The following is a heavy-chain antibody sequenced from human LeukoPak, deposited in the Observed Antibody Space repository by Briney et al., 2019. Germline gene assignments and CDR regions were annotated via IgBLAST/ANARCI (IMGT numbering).Heavy chain of an antibody. V-gene: IGHV1-8*01. CDR3: ARVSGTMIVVRAFDI. J-gene: IGHJ3*02. D-gene: IGHD3-22*01. CDR2: MNPNSGNT. CDR1: GYTFTSYD. Sequence: ASAKVSCKASGYTFTSYDINWVRQATGQGLEWMGWMNPNSGNTGYAQKFQGRVTMTRNTSISTAYMELSSLRSEDTAVYYCARVSGTMIVVRAFDIWGQGTMVTVSS.